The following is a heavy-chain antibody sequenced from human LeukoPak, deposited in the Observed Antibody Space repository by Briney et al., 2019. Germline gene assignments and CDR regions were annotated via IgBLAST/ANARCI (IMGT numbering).Heavy chain of an antibody. V-gene: IGHV1-18*01. J-gene: IGHJ4*02. CDR1: GYTFTGYG. Sequence: GASVKVSCKASGYTFTGYGISWVRQAPGQGLEWMGWISAYNGNTNYAQKLQGRVTMTTDTSTSTAYMELRSLRSDDTAVYYCARAISYSSSWYFDYWGQGTLVTVSS. D-gene: IGHD6-13*01. CDR3: ARAISYSSSWYFDY. CDR2: ISAYNGNT.